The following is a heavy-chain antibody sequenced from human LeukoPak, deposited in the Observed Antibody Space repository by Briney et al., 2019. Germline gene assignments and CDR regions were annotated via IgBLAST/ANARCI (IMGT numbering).Heavy chain of an antibody. J-gene: IGHJ4*02. V-gene: IGHV3-64*01. D-gene: IGHD3-10*01. CDR3: AKSDMVRGEY. Sequence: PGGSLRLSCAASRFTFSSYPMHWVRQAPGKGLEYVSAISSNGDSTYYANSVKGRFTISRDNSKNTLYLQMNSLRAEDTAGYYCAKSDMVRGEYWGQGTLVTVSS. CDR2: ISSNGDST. CDR1: RFTFSSYP.